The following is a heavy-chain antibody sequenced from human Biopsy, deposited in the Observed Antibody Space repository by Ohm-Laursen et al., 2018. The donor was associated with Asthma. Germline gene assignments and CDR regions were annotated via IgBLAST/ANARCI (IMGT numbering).Heavy chain of an antibody. V-gene: IGHV4-31*02. J-gene: IGHJ4*02. Sequence: TLSLTWTVSGDSITSGGCCWNWIRQHPGKGLEWIGYIHHSGTSYFNPSLKSRVSFSRDTSKNQFSLRLSSVTAADTAVYYCARGVEYDYDSSGYYFDYWGQGTLVTVSS. CDR2: IHHSGTS. D-gene: IGHD3-22*01. CDR3: ARGVEYDYDSSGYYFDY. CDR1: GDSITSGGCC.